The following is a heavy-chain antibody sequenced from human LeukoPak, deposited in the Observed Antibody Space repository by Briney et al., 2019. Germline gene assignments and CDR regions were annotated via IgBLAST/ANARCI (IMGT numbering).Heavy chain of an antibody. D-gene: IGHD3-22*01. CDR1: GFSFSSYA. Sequence: PGGSLRLSCAASGFSFSSYAMTWVRQTPGKGLEGVSVISAGSVSTYYADSVKGRFTISRDNSNYTLFLQMTSLRAEDTAVYYCAKDIAFSSGYNAFDMWGQGTMVTVSS. CDR3: AKDIAFSSGYNAFDM. V-gene: IGHV3-23*01. CDR2: ISAGSVST. J-gene: IGHJ3*02.